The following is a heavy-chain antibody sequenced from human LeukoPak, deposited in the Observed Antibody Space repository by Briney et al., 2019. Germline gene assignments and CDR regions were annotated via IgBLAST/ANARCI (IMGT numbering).Heavy chain of an antibody. J-gene: IGHJ4*02. CDR1: GDSVSRTNVA. D-gene: IGHD3-16*02. Sequence: SQTLSLTCAISGDSVSRTNVAWNWIRQSPSGGLEWLGRTIYRSEWHHDYAVSMKGRITSSPDTSRNQLSLQLNSVTPEATAAYYCATYRFHYWAQGTLVTVSA. V-gene: IGHV6-1*01. CDR3: ATYRFHY. CDR2: TIYRSEWHH.